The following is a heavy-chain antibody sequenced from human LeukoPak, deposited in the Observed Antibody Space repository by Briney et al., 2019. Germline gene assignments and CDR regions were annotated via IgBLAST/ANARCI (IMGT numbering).Heavy chain of an antibody. Sequence: ASVKVSCKASGGTFSSYAISWVRQAPGQGLEWMGRINPIFGTANYAQKFQGRVTITTDESTSTAYMELSSLRSEDTAVYYCARDNSGWSDPPGYYYYYYMDVWGKGTTVTVSS. CDR3: ARDNSGWSDPPGYYYYYYMDV. CDR2: INPIFGTA. D-gene: IGHD6-19*01. J-gene: IGHJ6*03. CDR1: GGTFSSYA. V-gene: IGHV1-69*05.